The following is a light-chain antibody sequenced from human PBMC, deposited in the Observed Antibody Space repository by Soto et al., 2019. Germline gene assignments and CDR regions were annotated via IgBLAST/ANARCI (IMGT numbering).Light chain of an antibody. V-gene: IGKV1-5*03. J-gene: IGKJ2*01. CDR2: KAS. CDR3: QQYNSYWYT. CDR1: QSISNW. Sequence: DIQMTQSPSTLSASVGDRVTITCRASQSISNWLAWYQQKPGKAPKLLIYKASTLESGLPSRFSGSGSGTEFTLTISSLQPDDFATYFCQQYNSYWYTFGQGTKLDIK.